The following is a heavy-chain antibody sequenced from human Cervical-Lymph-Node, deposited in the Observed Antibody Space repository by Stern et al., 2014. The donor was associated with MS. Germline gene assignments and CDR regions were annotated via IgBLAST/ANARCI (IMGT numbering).Heavy chain of an antibody. V-gene: IGHV1-18*01. D-gene: IGHD6-19*01. CDR3: ASGGWLAQWMPPYLDY. CDR1: GYSFTNYG. CDR2: INSYSGDT. J-gene: IGHJ4*02. Sequence: QVQLVQSEPEVKKPGASVKVSCKASGYSFTNYGINWVRQAPGQGLEWMGWINSYSGDTNYAQKVQGRVTMTADTSTSTAYMELRSLRSDDTAVYYCASGGWLAQWMPPYLDYWGQGTLVTVSS.